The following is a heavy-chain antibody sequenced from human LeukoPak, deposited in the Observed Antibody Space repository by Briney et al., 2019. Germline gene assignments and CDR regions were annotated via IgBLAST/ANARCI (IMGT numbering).Heavy chain of an antibody. CDR1: GYTFTGYY. V-gene: IGHV1-2*02. CDR2: INPNSGGT. CDR3: ARERQQLALYYYMDV. J-gene: IGHJ6*03. Sequence: ASVKVSCKASGYTFTGYYMHWVRQAPGQGLEWLGWINPNSGGTNYAQKFQGRVTMTRDTSISTAYMDLSRLRSDDTAVYYCARERQQLALYYYMDVWGKGTTVTVSS. D-gene: IGHD6-13*01.